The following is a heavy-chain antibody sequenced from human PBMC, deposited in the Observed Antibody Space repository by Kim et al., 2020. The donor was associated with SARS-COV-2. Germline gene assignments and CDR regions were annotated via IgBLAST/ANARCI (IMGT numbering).Heavy chain of an antibody. CDR2: IYSGGRST. V-gene: IGHV3-23*03. CDR3: AIQQLLHGNYYFDY. D-gene: IGHD6-13*01. CDR1: GFTFSSYT. Sequence: GGSLRLSCAASGFTFSSYTMSWVRQAPGKGLEWVSVIYSGGRSTYSADSVKGRFTISRDDSKNTLYLQMNSLRAEDTAVYYCAIQQLLHGNYYFDYWGQGTLGTVSS. J-gene: IGHJ4*02.